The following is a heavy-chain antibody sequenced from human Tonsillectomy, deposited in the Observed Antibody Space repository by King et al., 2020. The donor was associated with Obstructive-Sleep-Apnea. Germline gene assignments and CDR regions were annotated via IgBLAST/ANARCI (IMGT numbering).Heavy chain of an antibody. D-gene: IGHD2-15*01. CDR1: GYTFSGYY. Sequence: QLVQSGAEVRKPGASVKVSCKASGYTFSGYYMHWVRQAPGQGLEWMGWINPNSGGTNYAQKFQGWVTMTRDTSINTAYMELSRLSPDDTAVYFCARVAEGNCSGDNCYSYYFDYWGQGTLVTV. V-gene: IGHV1-2*04. CDR3: ARVAEGNCSGDNCYSYYFDY. CDR2: INPNSGGT. J-gene: IGHJ4*02.